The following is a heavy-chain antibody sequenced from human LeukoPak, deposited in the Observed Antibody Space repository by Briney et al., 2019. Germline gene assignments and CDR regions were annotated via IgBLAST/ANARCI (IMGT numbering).Heavy chain of an antibody. CDR1: GGSFSGYY. V-gene: IGHV4-34*01. CDR2: INHSGST. D-gene: IGHD3-3*01. CDR3: ARGISDFWSGYYLYFDY. J-gene: IGHJ4*02. Sequence: PSETLSLTCAVYGGSFSGYYWSWIRQPPGKGLEWIGEINHSGSTNCNPSLKSRVTISVDTSKNQFSLKLSSVTAADTAVYYCARGISDFWSGYYLYFDYWGQGTLVTVSS.